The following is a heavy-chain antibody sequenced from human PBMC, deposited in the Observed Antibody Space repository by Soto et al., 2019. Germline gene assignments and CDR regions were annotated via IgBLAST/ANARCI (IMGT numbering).Heavy chain of an antibody. CDR1: GFTFSSYA. Sequence: GGSLRLSCAASGFTFSSYAMSWVRQAPGKGLEWVSAISGSGGSTYYADSVKGRFTISRDNSKNTLYLQMNSLRAEDTAVYYCARDSDCHSTSCFFPPHVWGQGNTVTASS. CDR2: ISGSGGST. J-gene: IGHJ6*02. V-gene: IGHV3-23*01. D-gene: IGHD2-2*01. CDR3: ARDSDCHSTSCFFPPHV.